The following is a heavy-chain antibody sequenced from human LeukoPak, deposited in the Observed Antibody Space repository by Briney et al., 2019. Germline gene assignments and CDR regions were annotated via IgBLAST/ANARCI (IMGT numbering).Heavy chain of an antibody. CDR3: ARDLCSSTSCPPPYYYYGMDV. CDR1: GFPFSSYW. V-gene: IGHV3-7*01. J-gene: IGHJ6*02. CDR2: IKQDGSEK. D-gene: IGHD2-2*01. Sequence: GGSLRLSCAASGFPFSSYWMSWVRQAPGKGLEWVANIKQDGSEKYYVDSVKGRFTISRDNAKNSLYLQMNSLRAEDTAVYYCARDLCSSTSCPPPYYYYGMDVWGQGTTVTVSS.